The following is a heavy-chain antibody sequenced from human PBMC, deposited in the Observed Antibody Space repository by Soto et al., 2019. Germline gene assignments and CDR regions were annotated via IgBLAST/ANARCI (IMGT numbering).Heavy chain of an antibody. CDR3: ARDGRWLQENYYYGMDV. D-gene: IGHD5-12*01. CDR2: IIPIFGPA. J-gene: IGHJ6*02. CDR1: GGSFRSYA. V-gene: IGHV1-69*13. Sequence: APVEVSCKARGGSFRSYAMRWVRQAPEQVLEGMGGIIPIFGPANYAQKFQGRVTITADESTSTAYMELSSLRSEDTAVYFCARDGRWLQENYYYGMDVWGQGTTVTVSS.